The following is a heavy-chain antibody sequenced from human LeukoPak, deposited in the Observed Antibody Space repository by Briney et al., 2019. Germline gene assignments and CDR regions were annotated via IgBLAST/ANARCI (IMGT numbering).Heavy chain of an antibody. Sequence: SETLSLTCTVSGGSISSYYWSWIRQPAGKGLEWIGRIYTSGSTNYNPSLKSRVTMSVDTSKNQFSLKLSSVTAADTAVYYCARGTLYCTNGVCYYYYFDYWGQGTLVTVSS. CDR2: IYTSGST. D-gene: IGHD2-8*01. V-gene: IGHV4-4*07. CDR3: ARGTLYCTNGVCYYYYFDY. CDR1: GGSISSYY. J-gene: IGHJ4*02.